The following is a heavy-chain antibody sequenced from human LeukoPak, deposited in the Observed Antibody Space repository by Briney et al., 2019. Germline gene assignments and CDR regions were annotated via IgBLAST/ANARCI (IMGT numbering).Heavy chain of an antibody. CDR3: AKSAGVATIYFDS. V-gene: IGHV3-23*01. CDR2: IGSDGDR. D-gene: IGHD5-12*01. J-gene: IGHJ4*02. Sequence: TGGSLRLSCTASGFAFRSYAMAWVRQAPGKGLEGVAAIGSDGDRVHEDSVKGRFTISRDNSKSTLYLQMDNLRAEDTAVYFCAKSAGVATIYFDSWGQGALVTVSS. CDR1: GFAFRSYA.